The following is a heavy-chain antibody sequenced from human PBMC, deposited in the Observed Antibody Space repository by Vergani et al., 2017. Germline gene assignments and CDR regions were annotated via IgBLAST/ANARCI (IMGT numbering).Heavy chain of an antibody. J-gene: IGHJ4*02. D-gene: IGHD4-17*01. CDR1: GFTFSSYG. CDR3: AKGPDLRGLRFLDY. Sequence: QVQLVESGGGVVQPGRSLRLSCAASGFTFSSYGMHWVRQAPGKGLEWVAVISYDGSNKYYADSVKGRFTISRDNSKNTLYLQMNSLRAEDTAVYYCAKGPDLRGLRFLDYWGQGTLVTVSS. CDR2: ISYDGSNK. V-gene: IGHV3-30*18.